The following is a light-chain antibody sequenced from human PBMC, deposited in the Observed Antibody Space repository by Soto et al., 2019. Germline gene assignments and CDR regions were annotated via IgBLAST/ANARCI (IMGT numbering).Light chain of an antibody. J-gene: IGKJ2*01. V-gene: IGKV1-39*01. Sequence: IHMTQSPSSLSASVGDRITVTCRASQRITTYVNWYQLKPGEAPKLLISTSGTLQRGVPSRFSGSGSGTDFTLTITGLQPADFANYFCQPTYSTPYTFGQGTKLEIK. CDR1: QRITTY. CDR2: TSG. CDR3: QPTYSTPYT.